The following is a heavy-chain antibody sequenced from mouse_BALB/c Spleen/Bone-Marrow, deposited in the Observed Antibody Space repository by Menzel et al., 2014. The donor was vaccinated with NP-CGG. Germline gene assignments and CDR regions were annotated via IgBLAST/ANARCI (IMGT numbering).Heavy chain of an antibody. CDR1: DYSITSGYG. J-gene: IGHJ3*01. CDR3: TRWGKGAWFAY. CDR2: IHYSGIT. D-gene: IGHD1-3*01. V-gene: IGHV3-1*02. Sequence: VQLQQSGPDLVKPSQSLSLTCTVTDYSITSGYGWHWIRQFPGNKLERMGYIHYSGITNYSPSLKSRIPFTRDTSKNQFFLLLNSVTAEDTATYYGTRWGKGAWFAYWGQGTLVTVSA.